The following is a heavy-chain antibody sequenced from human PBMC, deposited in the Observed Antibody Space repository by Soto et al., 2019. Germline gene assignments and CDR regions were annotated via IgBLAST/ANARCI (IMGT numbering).Heavy chain of an antibody. Sequence: QVQLVQSGTEVKKPGSSVTVSCKASGGPYSKYSISWVRQAPGQGLEWMGRIIPIFDITNYAQKFQGRVTITADKYTSTVYMDLSSLRSEDTAVYYCARSLLGDYYDSDGLDNWGQGTLVTVSS. CDR1: GGPYSKYS. D-gene: IGHD3-22*01. CDR2: IIPIFDIT. CDR3: ARSLLGDYYDSDGLDN. J-gene: IGHJ4*02. V-gene: IGHV1-69*02.